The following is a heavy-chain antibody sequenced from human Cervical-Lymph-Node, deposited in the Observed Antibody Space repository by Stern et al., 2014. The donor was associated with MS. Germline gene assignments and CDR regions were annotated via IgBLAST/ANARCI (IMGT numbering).Heavy chain of an antibody. J-gene: IGHJ4*02. CDR3: ARYSFGYLDY. D-gene: IGHD5-18*01. Sequence: DQLVESGGGLVKPGGSLRLSCAASGFTFSDYYMSWIRQAPGKGLEWVSYISGSGRTISYADSLKGRFTISRDNAKNSLYLQMNNLRAEDTAFYYCARYSFGYLDYWGQGALVTVSS. CDR2: ISGSGRTI. CDR1: GFTFSDYY. V-gene: IGHV3-11*01.